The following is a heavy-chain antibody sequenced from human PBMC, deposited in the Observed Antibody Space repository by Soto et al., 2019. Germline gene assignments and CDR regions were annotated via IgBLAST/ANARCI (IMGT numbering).Heavy chain of an antibody. CDR2: IRSKAYDGSNK. V-gene: IGHV3-30*04. D-gene: IGHD6-13*01. CDR1: GFTFGDYA. J-gene: IGHJ6*02. CDR3: ARDLWRRLAAAGTGEYYYYGMDV. Sequence: GGSLRLSYTASGFTFGDYAMSWFRQAPGKGLEWVGFIRSKAYDGSNKYYADSVKGRFTISRDNSKNTLYLQMNSLRAEDTAVYYCARDLWRRLAAAGTGEYYYYGMDVWGQGTTVTVSS.